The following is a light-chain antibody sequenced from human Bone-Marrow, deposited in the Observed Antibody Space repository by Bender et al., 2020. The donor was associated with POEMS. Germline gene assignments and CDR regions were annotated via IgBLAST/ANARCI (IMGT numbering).Light chain of an antibody. CDR2: DVT. V-gene: IGLV2-14*03. Sequence: QSALTQPASVSGSPGQSLTISCTGTSSDIGTYNFVSWYQHHPGRAPKLIIYDVTNRPSGVSNRFSGSKSGNTASLTISGLQAEDEADYYCSSYGSPLLFGGGTKLTVL. J-gene: IGLJ2*01. CDR3: SSYGSPLL. CDR1: SSDIGTYNF.